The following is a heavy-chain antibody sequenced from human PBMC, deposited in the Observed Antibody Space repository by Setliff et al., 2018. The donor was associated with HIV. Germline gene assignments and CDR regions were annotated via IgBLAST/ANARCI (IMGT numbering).Heavy chain of an antibody. CDR2: ISSSGSTI. CDR3: VKARVDGDYYYYYYMDV. V-gene: IGHV3-11*04. Sequence: GGSLRLSCAASGFTLSDYYMSWIRQAPGKGLEWVSYISSSGSTIYYADSVKGRFTISRDNAKNSLYLQMNSLRADDTAVYYCVKARVDGDYYYYYYMDVWGKGTTVTVSS. CDR1: GFTLSDYY. J-gene: IGHJ6*03. D-gene: IGHD4-17*01.